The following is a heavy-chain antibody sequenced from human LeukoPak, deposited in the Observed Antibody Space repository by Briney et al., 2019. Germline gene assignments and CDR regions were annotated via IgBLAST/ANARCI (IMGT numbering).Heavy chain of an antibody. J-gene: IGHJ4*02. V-gene: IGHV1-2*02. Sequence: ASVKVSCKASGYTFTGYLMHWVRQAPGQGLEWMGWIDPNSGGTNYAQKFQGRVTMTRDTSINTAFMELSRLRSDDSAVYYCASAAVYGDPTNPYFDYWGQGTLVTISS. CDR2: IDPNSGGT. CDR3: ASAAVYGDPTNPYFDY. D-gene: IGHD4-17*01. CDR1: GYTFTGYL.